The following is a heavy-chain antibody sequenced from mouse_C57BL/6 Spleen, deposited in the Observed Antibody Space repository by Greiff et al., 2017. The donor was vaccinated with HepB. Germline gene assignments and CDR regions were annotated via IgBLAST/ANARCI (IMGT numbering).Heavy chain of an antibody. CDR3: ARGGYYGSNLFDY. J-gene: IGHJ2*01. CDR1: GYAFSSSW. Sequence: VQLVESGPELVKPGASVKISCKASGYAFSSSWMNWVKQRPGKGLEWIGRIYPGDGDTNYNGKFKGKATLTADKSSSTAYMQLSSLTSEDSAVYFCARGGYYGSNLFDYWGQGTTLTVSS. CDR2: IYPGDGDT. V-gene: IGHV1-82*01. D-gene: IGHD1-1*01.